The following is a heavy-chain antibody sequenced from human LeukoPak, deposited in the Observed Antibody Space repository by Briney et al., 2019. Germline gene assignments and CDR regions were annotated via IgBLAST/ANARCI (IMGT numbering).Heavy chain of an antibody. CDR2: IYYSGST. Sequence: PSETLSLTCTVSGGSISSYYWSWIRQPPGKGLEWIGYIYYSGSTNYNPSLKSRVTISVDTSKNQFSLKLSSVTAADTAVYYCARLPIFGSRVFDYWGQGTLVTVSS. J-gene: IGHJ4*02. V-gene: IGHV4-59*08. CDR3: ARLPIFGSRVFDY. CDR1: GGSISSYY. D-gene: IGHD3-3*01.